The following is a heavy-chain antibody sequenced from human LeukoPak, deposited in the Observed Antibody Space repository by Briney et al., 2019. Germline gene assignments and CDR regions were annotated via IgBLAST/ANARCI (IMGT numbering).Heavy chain of an antibody. D-gene: IGHD5-12*01. CDR2: ISSGSSAI. J-gene: IGHJ6*03. CDR3: AKGGGYEAQYYYYYLDV. V-gene: IGHV3-21*01. Sequence: GGSLRLSCEASGFTFTTYSMTWVRQAPGKGLEWVSIISSGSSAIFSADALKGRFTISRDDAKNLLYLDMNSLRAEDTAVYYCAKGGGYEAQYYYYYLDVWGKGTTVTISS. CDR1: GFTFTTYS.